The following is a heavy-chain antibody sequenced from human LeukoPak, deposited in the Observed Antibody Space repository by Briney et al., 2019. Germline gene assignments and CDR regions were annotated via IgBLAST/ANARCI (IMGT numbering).Heavy chain of an antibody. CDR2: IWYDGSNK. CDR1: GFTITSYG. Sequence: PGRSLRLSCAAPGFTITSYGMQWVRQAPGRGLEWVAVIWYDGSNKYYADSVKGRFTISRDNSKNTLYLQMNSLRAEDTAVYYCAKEAVNFYDSSGYFEDAFDIWGQGTMVTVSS. J-gene: IGHJ3*02. D-gene: IGHD3-22*01. CDR3: AKEAVNFYDSSGYFEDAFDI. V-gene: IGHV3-33*06.